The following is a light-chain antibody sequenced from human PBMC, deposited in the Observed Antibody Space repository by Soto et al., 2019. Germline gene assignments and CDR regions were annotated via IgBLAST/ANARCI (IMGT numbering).Light chain of an antibody. CDR2: KAS. Sequence: IQMTQSPSTLSASVGDRVTITCRASQRIXIWFGWYQEKPGKAPKILIXKASSLESGVPSRFRGSGSGREFTLTISSLQPDDFATYYCQQYSTYTTRTFGQGTKVDIK. J-gene: IGKJ1*01. V-gene: IGKV1-5*03. CDR3: QQYSTYTTRT. CDR1: QRIXIW.